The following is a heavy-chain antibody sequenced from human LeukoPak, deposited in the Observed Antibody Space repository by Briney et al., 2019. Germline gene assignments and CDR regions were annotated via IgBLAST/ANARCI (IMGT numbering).Heavy chain of an antibody. CDR2: VHYSGNT. J-gene: IGHJ6*02. Sequence: SETLSLTCTVSGYSISSGYYWGWIRQPPGKGLEWIGNVHYSGNTFYNPSLKSRVTISVDTSKNQFSLKLSFVTAADTAVYYCARVQRVYYYGMDVWGQGTTVTVSS. CDR3: ARVQRVYYYGMDV. V-gene: IGHV4-38-2*02. CDR1: GYSISSGYY.